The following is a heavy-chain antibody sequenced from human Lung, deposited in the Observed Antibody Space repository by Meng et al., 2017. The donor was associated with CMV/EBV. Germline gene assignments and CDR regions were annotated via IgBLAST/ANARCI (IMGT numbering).Heavy chain of an antibody. CDR1: FPCYY. CDR3: ARDLGYSSGWSGGGNWFDP. CDR2: INPNRGGT. V-gene: IGHV1-2*06. D-gene: IGHD6-19*01. J-gene: IGHJ5*02. Sequence: FPCYYMLWVRQAPGQGLEWMGRINPNRGGTNYAQKFQGRVTMTRDTSISTAYMELSRLRSDDTAVYYCARDLGYSSGWSGGGNWFDPWGQGTLVTVSS.